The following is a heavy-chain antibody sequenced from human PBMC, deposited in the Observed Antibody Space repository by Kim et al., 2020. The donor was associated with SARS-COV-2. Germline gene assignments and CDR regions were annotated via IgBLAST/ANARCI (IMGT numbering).Heavy chain of an antibody. CDR3: ARESYGNQYFDY. Sequence: GGSLRLSCAASGFTFSIFAMHWVRQAPGKGLEWVALVSYDGSHQYYADSVKGRFTITRDNSKNTLYLQMNSLRTEDTAVYYCARESYGNQYFDYWGQGTLVTVSS. CDR1: GFTFSIFA. J-gene: IGHJ4*02. CDR2: VSYDGSHQ. V-gene: IGHV3-30*04. D-gene: IGHD4-4*01.